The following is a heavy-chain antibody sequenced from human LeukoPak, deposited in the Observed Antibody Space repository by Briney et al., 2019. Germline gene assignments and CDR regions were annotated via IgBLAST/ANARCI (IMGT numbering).Heavy chain of an antibody. D-gene: IGHD3-22*01. CDR2: ISPSGGST. V-gene: IGHV1-46*01. CDR3: ARVKSYYYDTSDKDAFDI. CDR1: GYTFTTYY. J-gene: IGHJ3*02. Sequence: GASVKVSCKASGYTFTTYYMHWVRQAPGQGLEWMGIISPSGGSTTYAQKFQGRVTMTRDMSTSTVYMELSSLRSEDTAVYYCARVKSYYYDTSDKDAFDIWGQGTMVTVSS.